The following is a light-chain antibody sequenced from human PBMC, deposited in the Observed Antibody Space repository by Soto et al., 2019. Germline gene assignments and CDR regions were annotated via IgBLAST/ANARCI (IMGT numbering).Light chain of an antibody. CDR1: QTISSF. V-gene: IGKV3-20*01. Sequence: EIVFTQSPGTLSLSPGEEATLSCRASQTISSFLAWYQQKRGQAPRLLIHGASNRATGIPDRFSGSGSGTDFTLTITRLEPEDFAVYYCQQYGGSPRTFGQGTKVDIK. J-gene: IGKJ1*01. CDR2: GAS. CDR3: QQYGGSPRT.